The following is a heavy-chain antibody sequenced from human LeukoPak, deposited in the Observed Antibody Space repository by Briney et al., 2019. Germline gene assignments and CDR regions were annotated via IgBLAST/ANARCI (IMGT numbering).Heavy chain of an antibody. D-gene: IGHD5-18*01. Sequence: GSSVKVSCKASGGTFSSYAISWVRQAPGQGLEWMGWINPNSGGTNYAQKFQGRVTMTRDTSISTAYMELSRLRSDDTAVYYCARVYRDTAMGGYWGQGTLVTVSS. V-gene: IGHV1-2*02. J-gene: IGHJ4*02. CDR3: ARVYRDTAMGGY. CDR2: INPNSGGT. CDR1: GGTFSSYA.